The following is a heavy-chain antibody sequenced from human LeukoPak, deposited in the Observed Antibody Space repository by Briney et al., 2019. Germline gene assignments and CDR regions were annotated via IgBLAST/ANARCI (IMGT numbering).Heavy chain of an antibody. CDR2: ISSGGSTT. CDR3: ARVQQPSAIQGYYYGMDV. Sequence: PGGSRRLSCAASGITFSSYEMKWVRQAPGKGLEWVSYISSGGSTTYYADSVKGRFTISRDNAKNSLYLQMNSLRAEDTAVYYCARVQQPSAIQGYYYGMDVWGQGTTVTVSS. V-gene: IGHV3-48*03. D-gene: IGHD6-13*01. J-gene: IGHJ6*02. CDR1: GITFSSYE.